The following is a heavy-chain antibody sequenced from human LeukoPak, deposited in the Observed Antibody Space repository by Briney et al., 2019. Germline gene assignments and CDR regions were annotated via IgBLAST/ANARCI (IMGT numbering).Heavy chain of an antibody. J-gene: IGHJ4*02. CDR2: ISGSGGST. Sequence: GGSLRLSCAASGFTFSSYGMSWVRQAPGKGLEWVSAISGSGGSTYYADSVKGRFTISRDNSKNTLYLQMNSLRAEDTAVYYCAKDPFIQQQNDYWGQGTLVTVSS. CDR1: GFTFSSYG. V-gene: IGHV3-23*01. CDR3: AKDPFIQQQNDY. D-gene: IGHD6-13*01.